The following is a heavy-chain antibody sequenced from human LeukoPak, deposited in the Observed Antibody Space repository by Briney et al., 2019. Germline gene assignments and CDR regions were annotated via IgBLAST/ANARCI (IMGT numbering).Heavy chain of an antibody. D-gene: IGHD2-2*01. CDR2: IYWDDDK. J-gene: IGHJ5*02. V-gene: IGHV2-5*02. CDR1: GFSLSTSGVG. CDR3: AHRPGYCSSTSCSRYWFDP. Sequence: SGPTLVNPTQTLTLTCTFSGFSLSTSGVGVGWIRQPPGKALEWLALIYWDDDKRYSPSLKSRLTITKDTSKNQVVLTMTNMDPVDTATYYCAHRPGYCSSTSCSRYWFDPWGQGTLVTVSS.